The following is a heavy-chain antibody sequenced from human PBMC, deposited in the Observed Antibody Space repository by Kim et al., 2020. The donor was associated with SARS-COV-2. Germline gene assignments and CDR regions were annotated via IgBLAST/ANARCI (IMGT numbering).Heavy chain of an antibody. CDR3: ARPPYYYDSSGYQS. CDR2: IRSKANTDAT. V-gene: IGHV3-73*01. D-gene: IGHD3-22*01. CDR1: GVTFSDSD. Sequence: GWSLRLSCAASGVTFSDSDIHWVRQASGKGLEWVGRIRSKANTDATASNIDATLYAASVNGRFNISRDDSKSTAYLQMNSLKTEDTAVYYCARPPYYYDSSGYQSWGQGTLVTVSS. J-gene: IGHJ4*02.